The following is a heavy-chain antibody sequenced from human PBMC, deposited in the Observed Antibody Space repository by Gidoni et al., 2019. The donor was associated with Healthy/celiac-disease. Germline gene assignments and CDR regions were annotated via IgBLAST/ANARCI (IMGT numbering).Heavy chain of an antibody. Sequence: QLQLQESGPGLVKPSETLSLTCTVSGGPISSSSYYWGWIRQPPGKGLEWIGSIYYSGSTYYNPSLKSRVTISVDTSKNQFSLKLSSVTAADTAVYYCARRYCSSTSCFHFDYWGQGTLVTVSS. D-gene: IGHD2-2*01. CDR1: GGPISSSSYY. V-gene: IGHV4-39*01. J-gene: IGHJ4*02. CDR2: IYYSGST. CDR3: ARRYCSSTSCFHFDY.